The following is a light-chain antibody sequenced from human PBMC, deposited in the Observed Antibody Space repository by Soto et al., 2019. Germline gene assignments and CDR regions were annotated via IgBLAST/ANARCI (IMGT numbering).Light chain of an antibody. V-gene: IGLV2-11*01. CDR1: SRDVGGYNY. Sequence: QAVVTQPRSVSGSPGQSVTISCTGSSRDVGGYNYVSWYQQRPGKAPKPMLYDVSKRPSGVPDRFSGSKSGNTASLTISGLQAEDEADYYCCSHAGTYVVFGGGTKLTVL. CDR2: DVS. CDR3: CSHAGTYVV. J-gene: IGLJ2*01.